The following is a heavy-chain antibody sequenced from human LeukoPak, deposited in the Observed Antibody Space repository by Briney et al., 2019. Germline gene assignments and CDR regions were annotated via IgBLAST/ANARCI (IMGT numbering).Heavy chain of an antibody. Sequence: SETLSLTCTVSGGSISSYYWSWIRQPPGKGLEWIGYIYYSGSTNYNPSLKSRVTVSVGTSKNQFSLKLSSVAAADTAVNYCARASVADAFDIWGQGTMVTVSS. J-gene: IGHJ3*02. CDR2: IYYSGST. CDR1: GGSISSYY. D-gene: IGHD2-15*01. CDR3: ARASVADAFDI. V-gene: IGHV4-59*01.